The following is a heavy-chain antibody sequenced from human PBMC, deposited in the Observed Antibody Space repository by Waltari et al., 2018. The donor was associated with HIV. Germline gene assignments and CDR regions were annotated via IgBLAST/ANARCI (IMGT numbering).Heavy chain of an antibody. CDR2: ISSSSSYI. CDR1: GFTFSSYS. Sequence: EVQLVESGGGLVKPGWSLSLSCAASGFTFSSYSLNWVRQAPGKGLEWVSSISSSSSYIYYADSVKGRFTISRDSATNSLFLQMNSLRAEDTAVYYCARHSPEELLFDLWGRGTLVTVSS. D-gene: IGHD3-10*01. V-gene: IGHV3-21*01. J-gene: IGHJ2*01. CDR3: ARHSPEELLFDL.